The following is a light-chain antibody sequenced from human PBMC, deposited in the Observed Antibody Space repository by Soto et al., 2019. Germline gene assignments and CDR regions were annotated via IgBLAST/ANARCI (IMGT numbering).Light chain of an antibody. CDR2: GAS. CDR3: QHYYSSPPT. J-gene: IGKJ1*01. V-gene: IGKV1-8*01. CDR1: HDTTSS. Sequence: AIRMTQFPSSFSASIGDRVTITCRASHDTTSSLAWYQHIPGRAPKLLISGASILQFGVPSRFSGSGSGTDFTLTISSLQSEDFATYYCQHYYSSPPTFGQGTRVEMK.